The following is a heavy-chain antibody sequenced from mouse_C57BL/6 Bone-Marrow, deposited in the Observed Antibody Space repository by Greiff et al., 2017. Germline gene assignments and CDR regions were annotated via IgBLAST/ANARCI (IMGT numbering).Heavy chain of an antibody. J-gene: IGHJ1*03. CDR1: GYTFTDYN. D-gene: IGHD2-1*01. Sequence: EVQVVESGPELVKPGASVKIPCKASGYTFTDYNMDWVKQSHGKSLEWIGDINPNNGGTIYNQKFKGKATLTVDKSSSTAYMELRSLTSEDTAVYYCARRVIYYGNYNSNWYFDVWGTGTTVTVSS. CDR3: ARRVIYYGNYNSNWYFDV. V-gene: IGHV1-18*01. CDR2: INPNNGGT.